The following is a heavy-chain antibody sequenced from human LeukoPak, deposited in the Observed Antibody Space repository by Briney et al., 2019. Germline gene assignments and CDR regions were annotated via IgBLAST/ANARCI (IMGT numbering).Heavy chain of an antibody. CDR2: IYYSGST. Sequence: SETLSLTCTVSGGSISSYYWSWIRQPPGKGLEWIGYIYYSGSTNYNPSLKSRVTISVDTSKNQFSLKLSSVTAADTAVYYCARARSAFGDSNPSDFDYWGQGTLVTVSS. V-gene: IGHV4-59*01. J-gene: IGHJ4*02. CDR3: ARARSAFGDSNPSDFDY. CDR1: GGSISSYY. D-gene: IGHD4-17*01.